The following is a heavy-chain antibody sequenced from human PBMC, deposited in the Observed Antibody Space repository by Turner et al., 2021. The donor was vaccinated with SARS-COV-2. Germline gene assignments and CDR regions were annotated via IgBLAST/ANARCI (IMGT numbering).Heavy chain of an antibody. CDR3: ARHQGSTSGYDHGMNV. CDR1: GGSISSSSYS. J-gene: IGHJ6*02. Sequence: QLQLQESGPGLVKPSETLSLTCTVSGGSISSSSYSWGWIRQPPGKGLEWIGSIYYSGSTYYNPSLKSRVTISVDTSKNQFSLKLSSVTAADTAVYYCARHQGSTSGYDHGMNVWGQGTAVIVSS. D-gene: IGHD1-1*01. V-gene: IGHV4-39*01. CDR2: IYYSGST.